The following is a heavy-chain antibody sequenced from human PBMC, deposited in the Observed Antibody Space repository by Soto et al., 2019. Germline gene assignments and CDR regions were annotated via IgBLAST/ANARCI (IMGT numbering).Heavy chain of an antibody. CDR2: IYYSGST. V-gene: IGHV4-59*01. Sequence: SETLSLTRTVSGGSISSYYWSWIRQPPGKGLEWIGYIYYSGSTNYNPSLKSRVTISVDTSKNQFSLKLSSVTAADTAVYYCARLKVVVTIGSWFDPWGQGTLVTVSS. CDR1: GGSISSYY. CDR3: ARLKVVVTIGSWFDP. J-gene: IGHJ5*02. D-gene: IGHD3-22*01.